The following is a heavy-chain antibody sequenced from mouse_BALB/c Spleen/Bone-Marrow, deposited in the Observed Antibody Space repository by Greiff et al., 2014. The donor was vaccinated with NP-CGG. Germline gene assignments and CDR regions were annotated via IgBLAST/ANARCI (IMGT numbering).Heavy chain of an antibody. CDR1: GFNIKDTY. Sequence: EVMLVESGAELVKPGASVKLPCTASGFNIKDTYMHWVKQRPEQGLEWIGRIDPANGNTKYDPKFQGEATITADTSSNTAYLQLSSLTSEDTAVYYCARYYYGSSYFDYWGQGTTLTVSS. CDR2: IDPANGNT. CDR3: ARYYYGSSYFDY. V-gene: IGHV14-3*02. J-gene: IGHJ2*01. D-gene: IGHD1-1*01.